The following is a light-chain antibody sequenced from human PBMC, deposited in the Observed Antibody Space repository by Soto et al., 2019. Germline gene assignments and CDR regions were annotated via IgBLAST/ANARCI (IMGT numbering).Light chain of an antibody. Sequence: EIVLTQSPGTLSLSLGEKATLSCRASQSVSSSDLAWYQQKPGQAPRLLIYGASNRATGIPDRFSGRGSGTDFTLSISRLEPEDFAVYYCQQYGSSPRGTFGQGTKLEIK. V-gene: IGKV3-20*01. CDR2: GAS. J-gene: IGKJ2*01. CDR1: QSVSSSD. CDR3: QQYGSSPRGT.